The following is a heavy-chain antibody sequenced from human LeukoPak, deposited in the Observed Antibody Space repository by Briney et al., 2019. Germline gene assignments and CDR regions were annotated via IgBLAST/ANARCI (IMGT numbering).Heavy chain of an antibody. V-gene: IGHV4-34*01. Sequence: SETLSLTCAVYGGSFSNYYWSGIRQSPGKGLEWIGEINHSGSTYYNPSLKSRVTMSVDTSKNQFSLNLSSVTAADTAVYYCAREAATEPHYYYYMDVWGKGTTVTVSS. CDR1: GGSFSNYY. J-gene: IGHJ6*03. CDR3: AREAATEPHYYYYMDV. D-gene: IGHD1-14*01. CDR2: INHSGST.